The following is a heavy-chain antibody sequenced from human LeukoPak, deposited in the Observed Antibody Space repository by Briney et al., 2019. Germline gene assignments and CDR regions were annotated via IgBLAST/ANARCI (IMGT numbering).Heavy chain of an antibody. Sequence: PSETLSLTCTVSGGSISNYYWTWIRQPPGKGLEWIGYISYSGSTKDNPSLKSRVTISMDTSKNQFSLKLSSVTAADTAVYYCARVHYFDSSGYYSSTYYYYMDVWGKGTTVTVSS. D-gene: IGHD3-22*01. V-gene: IGHV4-59*01. J-gene: IGHJ6*03. CDR1: GGSISNYY. CDR3: ARVHYFDSSGYYSSTYYYYMDV. CDR2: ISYSGST.